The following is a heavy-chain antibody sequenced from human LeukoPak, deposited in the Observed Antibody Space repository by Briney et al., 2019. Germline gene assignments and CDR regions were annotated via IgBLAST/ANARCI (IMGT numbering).Heavy chain of an antibody. Sequence: SETLSLTCAVYGGSFSGYYWSWIRQPPGKGLEWIGEINHSGSTNYNPSLKSRVTISVDTSKNQFSPKLSSVTAADTAVYYCAREYDCSSTSCCSVWFDPWGQGTLVTVSS. CDR1: GGSFSGYY. D-gene: IGHD2-2*01. CDR2: INHSGST. J-gene: IGHJ5*02. V-gene: IGHV4-34*01. CDR3: AREYDCSSTSCCSVWFDP.